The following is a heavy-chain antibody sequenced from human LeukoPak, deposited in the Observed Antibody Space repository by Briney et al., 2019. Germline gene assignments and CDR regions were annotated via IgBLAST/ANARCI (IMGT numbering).Heavy chain of an antibody. CDR1: VGTISNYY. J-gene: IGHJ4*02. CDR3: ARDGWYTSGLYYFDY. D-gene: IGHD6-19*01. Sequence: SETLSLTCTVSVGTISNYYWSWIRQPPGKELAWIGYIHYSGSTNYNPSLNRRLTISVDTFKNQCSLKLSSVTAAVTGVYYWARDGWYTSGLYYFDYWGQGTLVTVSS. CDR2: IHYSGST. V-gene: IGHV4-59*01.